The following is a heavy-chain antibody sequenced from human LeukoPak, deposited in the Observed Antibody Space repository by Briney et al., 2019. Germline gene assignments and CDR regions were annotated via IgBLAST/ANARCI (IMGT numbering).Heavy chain of an antibody. CDR3: ARLTNGATRDY. J-gene: IGHJ4*02. D-gene: IGHD1-26*01. Sequence: ASVKVSCKASGYTFTNYYIHWVRQPPGQGLEWMGIINPSGGSTNYAQKFQGRVTMTRDMSTSTVYIELSSLRSEDTAVYYCARLTNGATRDYGGEGTLVTVPS. CDR1: GYTFTNYY. V-gene: IGHV1-46*01. CDR2: INPSGGST.